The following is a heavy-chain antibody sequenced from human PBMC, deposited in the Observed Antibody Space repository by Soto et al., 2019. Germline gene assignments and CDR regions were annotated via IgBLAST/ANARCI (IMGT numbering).Heavy chain of an antibody. J-gene: IGHJ4*02. V-gene: IGHV4-59*01. CDR1: GGSISSYY. CDR2: IYYSGST. Sequence: SETLSLTCTVSGGSISSYYWSWIRQPPGKGLEWIGYIYYSGSTNYNPSLKSRVTISVDTSKNQFSLKLSSVTAADTAVYYCASAYYGSVGEIVYWGQGTLVTVSS. CDR3: ASAYYGSVGEIVY. D-gene: IGHD3-10*01.